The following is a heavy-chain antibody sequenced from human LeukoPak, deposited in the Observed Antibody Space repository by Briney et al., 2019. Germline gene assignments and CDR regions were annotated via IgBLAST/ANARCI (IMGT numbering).Heavy chain of an antibody. CDR2: INSDGSST. CDR1: GFTFSSYW. D-gene: IGHD3-22*01. J-gene: IGHJ4*02. Sequence: GGSLRLSCAASGFTFSSYWMHWVRQAPGKGLVWVSRINSDGSSTSYADSVKGRFTISRDNAKNTLYLQMNSLRADDTAVYYCAINYYDSSAYALHYWGQGTLVTVSS. CDR3: AINYYDSSAYALHY. V-gene: IGHV3-74*01.